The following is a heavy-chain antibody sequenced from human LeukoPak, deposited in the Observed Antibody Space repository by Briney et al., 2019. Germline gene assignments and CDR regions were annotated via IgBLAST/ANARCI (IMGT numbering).Heavy chain of an antibody. Sequence: GGSLRLSCATSGFTFGRYTIHWVRQAPGKGLEWVSLAGWAGGTTYYSDSVRGRFTISRDSGKNSVYLQMNSLTTDDTTFYFCAKELDTMFFDYWGQGALVTVSS. CDR1: GFTFGRYT. CDR2: AGWAGGTT. J-gene: IGHJ4*02. CDR3: AKELDTMFFDY. D-gene: IGHD3-10*02. V-gene: IGHV3-43*01.